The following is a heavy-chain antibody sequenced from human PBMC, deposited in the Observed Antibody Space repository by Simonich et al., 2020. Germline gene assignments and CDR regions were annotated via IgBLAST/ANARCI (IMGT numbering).Heavy chain of an antibody. J-gene: IGHJ6*03. D-gene: IGHD7-27*01. V-gene: IGHV1-2*02. CDR1: GYTFTGYY. Sequence: QVQLVQSGAEVKKPGASVKVSCKASGYTFTGYYMHWVRQAPGQGLEWMEWINPNRGGKNYAQKFQGRVTRTRDTSISTAYMELSRLRSDDTAVYYCARGALTGDYYYMDVWGKGTTVTVSS. CDR3: ARGALTGDYYYMDV. CDR2: INPNRGGK.